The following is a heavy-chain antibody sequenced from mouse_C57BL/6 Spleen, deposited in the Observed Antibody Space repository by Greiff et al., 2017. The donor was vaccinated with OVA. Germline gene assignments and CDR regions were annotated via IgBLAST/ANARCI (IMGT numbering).Heavy chain of an antibody. CDR3: ARHEEEPHYDYDGYFDY. V-gene: IGHV1-62-2*01. D-gene: IGHD2-4*01. CDR1: GYTFTEYT. J-gene: IGHJ2*01. Sequence: LVESGAELVKPGASVKLSCKASGYTFTEYTIHWVKQRSGQGLEWIGWFYPGSGSIKYNEKFKDKATLTADKSSSTVYMELSRLTSEDSAVYFCARHEEEPHYDYDGYFDYWGQGTTLTVSS. CDR2: FYPGSGSI.